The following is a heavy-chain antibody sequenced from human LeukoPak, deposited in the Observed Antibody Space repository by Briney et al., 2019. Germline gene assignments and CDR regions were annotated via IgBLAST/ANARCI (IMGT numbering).Heavy chain of an antibody. V-gene: IGHV3-30*18. CDR2: ISYDGSNK. Sequence: GGSLRLSCAASGFTFSSYGMNWVRQAPGKGLEWVAVISYDGSNKYSADSVKGRFAISRDNSKNTLYLQMNSLRAEDTAVYYCAKGEQWLVSGYFDYWGQGTLVTVSS. D-gene: IGHD6-19*01. J-gene: IGHJ4*02. CDR1: GFTFSSYG. CDR3: AKGEQWLVSGYFDY.